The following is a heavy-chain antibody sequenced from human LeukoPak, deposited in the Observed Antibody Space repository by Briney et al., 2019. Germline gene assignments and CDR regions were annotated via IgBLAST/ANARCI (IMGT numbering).Heavy chain of an antibody. CDR1: GYTFTGYY. CDR2: INPNSGGT. J-gene: IGHJ4*02. Sequence: ASVKVSCKTSGYTFTGYYMHWVRXAPGQXXEGMGWINPNSGGTNYAQKFRGRVTMTRDTSTSTAFMEVSSLRSDDTAVYYCARGGYSAYDYGYWGQGTPVTVSS. CDR3: ARGGYSAYDYGY. V-gene: IGHV1-2*02. D-gene: IGHD5-12*01.